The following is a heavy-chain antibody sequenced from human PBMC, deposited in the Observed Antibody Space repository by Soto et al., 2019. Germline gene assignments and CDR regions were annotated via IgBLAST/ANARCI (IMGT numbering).Heavy chain of an antibody. J-gene: IGHJ4*02. Sequence: PSETLSLTCAVSGGSISSGGYSWTWIRQSPGKGLEWMGYIYYSGSTYYNPSLKRRLTISMDTSKNQFSLKLTSVTVADTAVYYCARSTGRYWGQGTQVTVSS. CDR3: ARSTGRY. V-gene: IGHV4-30-4*01. D-gene: IGHD2-15*01. CDR2: IYYSGST. CDR1: GGSISSGGYS.